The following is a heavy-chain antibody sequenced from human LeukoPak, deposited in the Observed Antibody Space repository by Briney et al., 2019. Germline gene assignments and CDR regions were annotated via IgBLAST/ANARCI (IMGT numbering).Heavy chain of an antibody. Sequence: PAGSLRLSCAASGFTFTSYWMSWVRQAPGKGLEWVANIKQDGSEKYYVDSVKGRLTISRDNAKNSLYLQMNSLRAEDTAVYYCARAHITYDSSGYYYVDWFDPWGQGTLVTVSS. CDR1: GFTFTSYW. J-gene: IGHJ5*02. D-gene: IGHD3-22*01. V-gene: IGHV3-7*01. CDR3: ARAHITYDSSGYYYVDWFDP. CDR2: IKQDGSEK.